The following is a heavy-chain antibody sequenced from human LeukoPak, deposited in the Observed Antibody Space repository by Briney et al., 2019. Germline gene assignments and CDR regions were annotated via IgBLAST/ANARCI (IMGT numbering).Heavy chain of an antibody. D-gene: IGHD6-19*01. CDR1: GFTFGDYA. V-gene: IGHV3-49*04. J-gene: IGHJ6*03. Sequence: PGGSLRLSCTASGFTFGDYAMSWVRQAPGKGLEWVGFIRSKAYGGTTEYAASVKGRFTISRDDSKSIAYLQMNSLKTEDTAVYYCTRVGTAVAATGYYYMDVWGKGTTVTVSS. CDR2: IRSKAYGGTT. CDR3: TRVGTAVAATGYYYMDV.